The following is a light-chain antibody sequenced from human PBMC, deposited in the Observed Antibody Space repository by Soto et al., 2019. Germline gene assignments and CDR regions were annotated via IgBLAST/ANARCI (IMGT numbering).Light chain of an antibody. CDR2: DAS. CDR1: QSVSSSY. J-gene: IGKJ1*01. Sequence: IVLTQSPGTLSLSRGERATRSCRGSQSVSSSYLAWYQQKPGQAPRLLIYDASTRATGIPARFSGSGSGTEFTLTISSLQSEDFAVYYCQQYNNWPPWTFGRGTKVDI. V-gene: IGKV3-15*01. CDR3: QQYNNWPPWT.